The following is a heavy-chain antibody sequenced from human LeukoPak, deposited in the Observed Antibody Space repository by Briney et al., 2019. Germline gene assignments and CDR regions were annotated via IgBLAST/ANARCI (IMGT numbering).Heavy chain of an antibody. CDR2: INCNGGST. J-gene: IGHJ4*02. Sequence: GGSLRLSCAASGFTFNGYGMSWVRQVPGKGLEWVSGINCNGGSTGDADSVQGRFTISRDNAKNTLHLQMNSLRVEDTALYYCARDRPSFFYFDYWGQGTLVTVSS. CDR3: ARDRPSFFYFDY. CDR1: GFTFNGYG. V-gene: IGHV3-20*04.